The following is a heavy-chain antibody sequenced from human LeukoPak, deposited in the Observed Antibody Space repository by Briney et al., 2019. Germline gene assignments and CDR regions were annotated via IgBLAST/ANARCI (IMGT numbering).Heavy chain of an antibody. CDR2: IRYDGSNK. V-gene: IGHV3-30*02. Sequence: PGGSLRLSCAASGFTFSSYGMHWVRQAPGKGLEWVAFIRYDGSNKYYADSVKGRLTISRDNSKNTLYLQMNSLRAEDTAVYYCAKVSSVQQWFYLFDYWGQGTLVTVSS. CDR1: GFTFSSYG. D-gene: IGHD6-19*01. CDR3: AKVSSVQQWFYLFDY. J-gene: IGHJ4*02.